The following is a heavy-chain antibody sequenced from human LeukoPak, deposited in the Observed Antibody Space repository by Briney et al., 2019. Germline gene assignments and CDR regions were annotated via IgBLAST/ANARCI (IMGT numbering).Heavy chain of an antibody. D-gene: IGHD5-12*01. J-gene: IGHJ6*02. Sequence: PGGSLRLSCAASGFTFSSYWMSWVRQAPGKGLGWVANIKQDGSEKYYVDSVKGRFTISRDNAKNSLYLQMNSQRAEDTAVYYCARDFSGYDSASYYYGMDVWDQGTTVTVSS. CDR1: GFTFSSYW. V-gene: IGHV3-7*01. CDR2: IKQDGSEK. CDR3: ARDFSGYDSASYYYGMDV.